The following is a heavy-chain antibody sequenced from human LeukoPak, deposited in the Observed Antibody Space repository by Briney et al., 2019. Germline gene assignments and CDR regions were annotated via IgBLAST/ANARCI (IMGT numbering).Heavy chain of an antibody. CDR2: IYYSGST. Sequence: LSLXXXXSGGSXSSGGYYWSWLRQHPGKGLEWIVYIYYSGSTYYNPSLKSLFTISVATSKNQFSLKLSSVTAADTAVYYCAREVIVPAAIRPKYYFDYWGQGTLVTVSS. V-gene: IGHV4-31*01. CDR1: GGSXSSGGYY. J-gene: IGHJ4*02. D-gene: IGHD2-2*02. CDR3: AREVIVPAAIRPKYYFDY.